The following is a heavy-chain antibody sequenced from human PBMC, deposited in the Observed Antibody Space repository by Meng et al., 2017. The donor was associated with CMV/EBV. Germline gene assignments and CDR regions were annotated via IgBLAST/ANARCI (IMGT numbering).Heavy chain of an antibody. CDR3: ARDNRRGGVDY. CDR1: GGSISSGDYY. CDR2: IYYSGST. J-gene: IGHJ4*02. V-gene: IGHV4-30-4*08. D-gene: IGHD3-3*01. Sequence: QGQLPEFGPGLVKPSQTLSPTYTVSGGSISSGDYYWSWIRQPPGKGLEWIGYIYYSGSTYYNPSLKSRVTISVDTSKNQFSLKLSSVTAADTAVYYCARDNRRGGVDYWGQGTLVTVSS.